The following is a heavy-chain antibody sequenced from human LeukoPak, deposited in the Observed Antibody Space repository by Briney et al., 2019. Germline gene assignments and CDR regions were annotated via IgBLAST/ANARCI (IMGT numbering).Heavy chain of an antibody. Sequence: ASVKVSCKASGYTFTSYGISWVRQAPGQGLEWMGWISAYNGNTNYAQRLQGRVTMTTDTSTSTAYMELRSLRSDDTAVYYCARDRGHRGVEYYYDSSGYWGQGTLVTVSS. D-gene: IGHD3-22*01. V-gene: IGHV1-18*01. CDR3: ARDRGHRGVEYYYDSSGY. CDR2: ISAYNGNT. J-gene: IGHJ4*02. CDR1: GYTFTSYG.